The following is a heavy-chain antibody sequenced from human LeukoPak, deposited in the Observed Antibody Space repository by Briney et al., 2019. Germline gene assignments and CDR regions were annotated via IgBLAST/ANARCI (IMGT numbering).Heavy chain of an antibody. Sequence: SVRVSCKASGGTFSSYALSWVRQAPGQGLEWMGGIIPIFGTANYAQKFQGRVTITTDESTSTAYMELSSLRSEDTAVYYCARDFPYCSSTSCYVDWGQGTLVTVSS. CDR3: ARDFPYCSSTSCYVD. CDR1: GGTFSSYA. CDR2: IIPIFGTA. V-gene: IGHV1-69*05. D-gene: IGHD2-2*01. J-gene: IGHJ4*02.